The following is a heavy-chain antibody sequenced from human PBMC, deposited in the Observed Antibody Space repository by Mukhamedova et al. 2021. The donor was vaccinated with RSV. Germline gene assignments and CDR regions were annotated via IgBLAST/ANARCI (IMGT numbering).Heavy chain of an antibody. J-gene: IGHJ4*02. CDR3: ARWNDFWSGYKYYFDY. D-gene: IGHD3-3*01. Sequence: GLEWMGGIIPILGIANYAQKFQGRVTITADESTSTAYMELSSLRSEDTAVYYCARWNDFWSGYKYYFDYWGQGTLVTASS. CDR2: IIPILGIA. V-gene: IGHV1-69*10.